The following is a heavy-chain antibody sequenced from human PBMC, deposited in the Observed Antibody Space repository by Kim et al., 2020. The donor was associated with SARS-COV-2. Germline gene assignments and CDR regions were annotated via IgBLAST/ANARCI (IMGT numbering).Heavy chain of an antibody. CDR2: IYYSGST. D-gene: IGHD1-26*01. CDR1: GGSISSGGYY. J-gene: IGHJ5*02. CDR3: ARGRVGEWELRWGWFDP. Sequence: SETLSLTCTVSGGSISSGGYYWSWIRQHPGKGLEWIGYIYYSGSTYYNPSLKSRVTISVDTSKNQFSLKLSSVTAADTAVYYCARGRVGEWELRWGWFDPWGQGTLVTVSS. V-gene: IGHV4-31*03.